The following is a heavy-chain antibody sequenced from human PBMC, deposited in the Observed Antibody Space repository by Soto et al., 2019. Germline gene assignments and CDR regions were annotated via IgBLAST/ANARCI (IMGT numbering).Heavy chain of an antibody. CDR2: ISAYNGNT. V-gene: IGHV1-18*01. CDR1: GYTFTSYG. J-gene: IGHJ5*02. Sequence: ASVKVSCKASGYTFTSYGISWVRQAPGQGLEWMGWISAYNGNTNYAQKLQGRVTMTTDTSTSTAHMELRSLRSDDTAVYYCVFVIVGGVAATPVRWFDPGGQGPLVTVSS. CDR3: VFVIVGGVAATPVRWFDP. D-gene: IGHD2-15*01.